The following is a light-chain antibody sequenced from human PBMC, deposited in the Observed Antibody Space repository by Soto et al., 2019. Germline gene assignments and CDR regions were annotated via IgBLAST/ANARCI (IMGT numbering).Light chain of an antibody. J-gene: IGKJ4*01. CDR2: GAS. CDR1: QSVDSNY. CDR3: QQYGDSLLT. Sequence: EIVLTQSPGTLSLSPGEEPTLSCRASQSVDSNYLAWYQQKPGQTPRLIIYGASGRADGIPHRFSGSGFGTDFTLTISKVEPEDFAVYYCQQYGDSLLTFGGGTKVDI. V-gene: IGKV3-20*01.